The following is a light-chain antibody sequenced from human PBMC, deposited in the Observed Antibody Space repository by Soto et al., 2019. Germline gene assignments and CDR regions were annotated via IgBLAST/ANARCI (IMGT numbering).Light chain of an antibody. CDR1: KIGSKN. CDR2: YDR. Sequence: SYELTQPPSVSVAPGKTARITCGGNKIGSKNEHGYQQKPGQAPVLVIYYDRDRPSGIPERFSGSNSGNTATLTISRVEAGDEADYHCQVWDTSSDHGVFGTGTKVTVL. CDR3: QVWDTSSDHGV. J-gene: IGLJ1*01. V-gene: IGLV3-21*04.